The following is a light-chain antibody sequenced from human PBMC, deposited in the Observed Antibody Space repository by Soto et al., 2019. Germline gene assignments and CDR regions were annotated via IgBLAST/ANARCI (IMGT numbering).Light chain of an antibody. CDR3: LQYYNYPRT. CDR2: AAS. Sequence: ATQMTQSPSSLSASVGDRVTITCRASQGITNDLGWYQQKPGKAPKLLIYAASSLQSGVPSRFIGSGSGTDFTLNISGLQPEDFATYYCLQYYNYPRTFGRGTKVEIK. V-gene: IGKV1-6*01. J-gene: IGKJ1*01. CDR1: QGITND.